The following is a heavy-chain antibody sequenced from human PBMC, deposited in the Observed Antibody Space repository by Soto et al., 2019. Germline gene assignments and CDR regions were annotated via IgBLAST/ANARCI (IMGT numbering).Heavy chain of an antibody. J-gene: IGHJ6*02. CDR1: GFTFSSYG. V-gene: IGHV3-30*18. CDR3: AKDRTPSSSWSLTHYYYYGMDV. Sequence: GGSLRLSCAACGFTFSSYGMHWVRQAPGKGLEWVAVISYDGSNKYYADSVKGRFTISRDNSKNTLYLQMNSLRAEDTAVYYCAKDRTPSSSWSLTHYYYYGMDVWGQGTTVTVSS. CDR2: ISYDGSNK. D-gene: IGHD6-13*01.